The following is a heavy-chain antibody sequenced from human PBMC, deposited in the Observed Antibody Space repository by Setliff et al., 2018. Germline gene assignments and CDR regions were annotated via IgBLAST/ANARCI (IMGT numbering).Heavy chain of an antibody. CDR1: GFTFGAYT. Sequence: GESLKISCVASGFTFGAYTLTWVRQAPGKGLEWVGRSKSKTAGGAIDYAAPVKGRFTISRDNSRNTLYLQMKSLRAEDTAIYYCATSTITTYYFDYWGHGTLVTV. J-gene: IGHJ4*01. V-gene: IGHV3-15*01. D-gene: IGHD4-4*01. CDR2: SKSKTAGGAI. CDR3: ATSTITTYYFDY.